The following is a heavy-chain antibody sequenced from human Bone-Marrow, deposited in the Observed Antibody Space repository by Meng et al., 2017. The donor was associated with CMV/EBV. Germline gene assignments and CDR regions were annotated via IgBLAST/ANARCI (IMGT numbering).Heavy chain of an antibody. CDR3: ARASGWELLTPFDY. CDR1: GGSISSSSYY. J-gene: IGHJ4*02. D-gene: IGHD1-26*01. Sequence: SETLSLTCTVSGGSISSSSYYWGWIRQPPGKGLEWIGSIYYSGSTYYNPSLKSRVTISVDTSKNQFSLKLSSVTAADTAVYYCARASGWELLTPFDYWGQGTRVTGSS. V-gene: IGHV4-39*07. CDR2: IYYSGST.